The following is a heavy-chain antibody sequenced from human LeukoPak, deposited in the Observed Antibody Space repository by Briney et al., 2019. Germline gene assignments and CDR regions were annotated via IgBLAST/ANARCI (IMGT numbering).Heavy chain of an antibody. CDR1: GFTFNNYG. D-gene: IGHD4-17*01. CDR2: IRYDGSNK. Sequence: GGSLRLSCAASGFTFNNYGMHWVRQAPGKGLEWVAFIRYDGSNKYYADSVKGRFTISRDNSKSTLYLQMNSLRAEDTAVYYCAKDPNGDYIGTFDIWGQGTMVTVSS. J-gene: IGHJ3*02. V-gene: IGHV3-30*02. CDR3: AKDPNGDYIGTFDI.